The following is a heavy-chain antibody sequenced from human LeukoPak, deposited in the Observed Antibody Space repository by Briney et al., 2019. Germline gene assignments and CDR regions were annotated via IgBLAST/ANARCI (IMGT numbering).Heavy chain of an antibody. CDR1: GFTFSSSW. CDR2: INSDGSSA. D-gene: IGHD6-13*01. V-gene: IGHV3-74*01. Sequence: GGSLRLSCAASGFTFSSSWMHWVRQAPGKGLVWVSCINSDGSSASYADSVKGRFTISRDNAKNTLYLQMNSLRAEDTAVYYCARGIQAAYSAAAIDYWGQGTLVTVSS. CDR3: ARGIQAAYSAAAIDY. J-gene: IGHJ4*02.